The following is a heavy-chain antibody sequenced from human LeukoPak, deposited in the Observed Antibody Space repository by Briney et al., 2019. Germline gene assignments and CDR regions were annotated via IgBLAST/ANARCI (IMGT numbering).Heavy chain of an antibody. CDR2: IYYSGST. CDR1: GGSISSGGYY. Sequence: SETLSLTCTVSGGSISSGGYYWSWIRQHPGKGLEWIGYIYYSGSTYYNPSLKSRVTISVDTSKNQFSLKLSSVTAADTAVYYCARGSVVVNGPLPRVWGQGTLVTVSS. CDR3: ARGSVVVNGPLPRV. J-gene: IGHJ4*02. V-gene: IGHV4-31*03. D-gene: IGHD3-22*01.